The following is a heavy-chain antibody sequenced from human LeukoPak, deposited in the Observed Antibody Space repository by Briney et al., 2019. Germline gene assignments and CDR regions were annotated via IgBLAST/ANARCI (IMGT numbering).Heavy chain of an antibody. CDR3: ARGDLGLADYYYYGMDV. CDR2: IYYSGST. Sequence: SETLSLTCTVSGGSISSGDYYWSWIRQPPGKGLGWIGYIYYSGSTYYNPSLKSRVTISVDTSKNQFSLKLSSVTAADTAVYYCARGDLGLADYYYYGMDVWGQGTTVTVSS. CDR1: GGSISSGDYY. D-gene: IGHD3-3*01. V-gene: IGHV4-30-4*01. J-gene: IGHJ6*02.